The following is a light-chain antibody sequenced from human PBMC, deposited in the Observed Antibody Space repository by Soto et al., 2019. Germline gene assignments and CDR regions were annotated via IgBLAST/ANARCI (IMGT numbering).Light chain of an antibody. CDR3: QQYNSWTWT. V-gene: IGKV3-15*01. J-gene: IGKJ1*01. Sequence: EIVMTQSPATLSVSPGARVTLSCRASQTISTNLAWYQHRPGQPPSLLIYGAATRATGVPARFSGSGSGTQFTLKNTSLQSEDFAVYYWQQYNSWTWTFGQGTKVEIK. CDR1: QTISTN. CDR2: GAA.